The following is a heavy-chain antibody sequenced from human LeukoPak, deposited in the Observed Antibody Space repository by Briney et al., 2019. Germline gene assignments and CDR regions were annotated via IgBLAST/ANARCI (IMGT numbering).Heavy chain of an antibody. CDR3: ARVPVSFRFYYFDY. Sequence: PSQTLSLTCTVSGGSISSGGYYWSWIRQHPGKGLEWIGYIYYSGSTYYNPSLKSRVTISVDTSKNQFSLKLSSVTAADTAVYYCARVPVSFRFYYFDYWGQGTLVTVSS. CDR1: GGSISSGGYY. J-gene: IGHJ4*02. CDR2: IYYSGST. D-gene: IGHD3-3*01. V-gene: IGHV4-31*03.